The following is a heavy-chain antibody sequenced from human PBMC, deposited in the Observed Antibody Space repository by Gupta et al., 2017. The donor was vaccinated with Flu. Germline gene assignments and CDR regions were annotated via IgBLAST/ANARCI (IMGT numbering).Heavy chain of an antibody. CDR3: AKDVTSGNDFVYYGMDV. CDR1: GFPFRSYG. Sequence: QVQLVESGGGVVQPGRSLRLSCAASGFPFRSYGMHWVRQAPGKGQEWVAVISYDGSNKDYADSVKGRFTISRDNSKNTLYLQVNSLRAEDTAVYYCAKDVTSGNDFVYYGMDVWGQGTTVTVSS. D-gene: IGHD3-10*01. CDR2: ISYDGSNK. J-gene: IGHJ6*02. V-gene: IGHV3-30*18.